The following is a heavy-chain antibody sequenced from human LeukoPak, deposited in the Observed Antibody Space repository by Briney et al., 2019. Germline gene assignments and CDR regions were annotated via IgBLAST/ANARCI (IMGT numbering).Heavy chain of an antibody. CDR2: VIPIFGTE. D-gene: IGHD3-22*01. J-gene: IGHJ6*03. CDR3: ARSPYYYVSSGYYIDL. CDR1: GGSFSSYA. V-gene: IGHV1-69*06. Sequence: SVTVSCKASGGSFSSYAISRVRQAPGQGLGWMGGVIPIFGTENYAQKFQGRVTITAHKSTSTAYMELSSQRSDDTPVYDCARSPYYYVSSGYYIDLWGKGTTVTVSS.